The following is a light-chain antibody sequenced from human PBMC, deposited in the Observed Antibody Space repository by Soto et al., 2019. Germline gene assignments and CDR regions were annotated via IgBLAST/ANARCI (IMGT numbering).Light chain of an antibody. J-gene: IGLJ2*01. CDR2: EVS. Sequence: QSALTQPPSASGSPGQSVTISCTGTSSDVGGYNYVSWYQQHPDKAPKLMIYEVSKRPSGVPDRFSGSKPGNTASLTVSGLQAEDEADYYCSSYAGSNNLGVFGGGTKLTVL. CDR1: SSDVGGYNY. V-gene: IGLV2-8*01. CDR3: SSYAGSNNLGV.